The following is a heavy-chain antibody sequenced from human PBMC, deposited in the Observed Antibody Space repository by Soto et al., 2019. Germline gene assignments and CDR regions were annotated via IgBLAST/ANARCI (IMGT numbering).Heavy chain of an antibody. CDR3: ARTRYCSSTSCYAGYY. CDR1: GGTFSSYT. D-gene: IGHD2-2*01. CDR2: IIPILGIA. J-gene: IGHJ4*02. Sequence: GASVKVSCKASGGTFSSYTISWVRQAPGQGLEWMGRIIPILGIANYAQKFQGRVTITADKSTNTAYMELSSLRSEDTAVYYCARTRYCSSTSCYAGYYWGQGTLVTVSS. V-gene: IGHV1-69*02.